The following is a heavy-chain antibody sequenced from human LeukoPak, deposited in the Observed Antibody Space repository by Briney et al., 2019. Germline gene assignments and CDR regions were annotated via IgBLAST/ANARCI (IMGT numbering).Heavy chain of an antibody. D-gene: IGHD6-19*01. CDR2: IWYDGSNK. J-gene: IGHJ4*02. V-gene: IGHV3-33*01. CDR3: ARALYGGWYFFDY. CDR1: GFTFSSYG. Sequence: GGSLRLSCAASGFTFSSYGMHWVRQAPGKGLEWVAVIWYDGSNKYYADSVKGRFTISRDNSKNTLYLQMNSLRAEDTAVYYCARALYGGWYFFDYWGQGTLVTVSS.